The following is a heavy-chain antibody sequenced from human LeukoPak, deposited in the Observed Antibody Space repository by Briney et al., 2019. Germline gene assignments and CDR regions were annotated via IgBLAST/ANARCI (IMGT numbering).Heavy chain of an antibody. J-gene: IGHJ4*02. D-gene: IGHD6-13*01. Sequence: GGSLRLFCAASGFTFSSYAMYWVRQAPGKGLEYVSAISTNGGSTYYANSVKGRFTISRDNSKNTLYLQMGNLRAEDMAVYYCAGGSSWYRGIDNWGQGTLVTVSS. V-gene: IGHV3-64*01. CDR1: GFTFSSYA. CDR3: AGGSSWYRGIDN. CDR2: ISTNGGST.